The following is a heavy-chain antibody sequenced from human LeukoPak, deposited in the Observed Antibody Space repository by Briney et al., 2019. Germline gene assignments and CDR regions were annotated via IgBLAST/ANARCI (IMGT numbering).Heavy chain of an antibody. CDR1: GGSFSGYY. Sequence: SETLSLTCAVYGGSFSGYYWSWIRQPPGKGLEWSGEINHSGSTNYNPSLKSRVTISVDTSKNQFSLKLSSVTAADTAVYYCARGVSFQGYYYYYGMDVWGQGTTVTVSS. CDR2: INHSGST. D-gene: IGHD3-16*01. J-gene: IGHJ6*02. V-gene: IGHV4-34*01. CDR3: ARGVSFQGYYYYYGMDV.